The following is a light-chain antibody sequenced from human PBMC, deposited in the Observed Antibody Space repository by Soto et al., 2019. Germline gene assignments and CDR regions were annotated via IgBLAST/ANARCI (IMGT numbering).Light chain of an antibody. CDR3: QQYDYSRT. CDR1: QSITVS. J-gene: IGKJ1*01. V-gene: IGKV1-5*01. Sequence: DIQMTQSPSALSASVGDTVTITCRASQSITVSLAWYQHKPGEAPKLLIYDVSNLESGVPSRFSGSGSGKEFSLIIRGLQHDDFATYYCQQYDYSRTFGQGTKVDIK. CDR2: DVS.